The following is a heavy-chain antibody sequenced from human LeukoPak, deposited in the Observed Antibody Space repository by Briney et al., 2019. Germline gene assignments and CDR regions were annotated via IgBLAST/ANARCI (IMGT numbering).Heavy chain of an antibody. CDR1: EFTFSSYS. CDR3: AKDLERHIVVVTASAVDY. J-gene: IGHJ4*02. Sequence: GGSLRLSCGASEFTFSSYSMNWVRQAPGKGLEWISYISGSSSPIYYADSVEGRFTISRDNAKNSLYLQMNSLRAEDTAVYYCAKDLERHIVVVTASAVDYWGQGTLVTVSS. V-gene: IGHV3-48*04. CDR2: ISGSSSPI. D-gene: IGHD2-21*02.